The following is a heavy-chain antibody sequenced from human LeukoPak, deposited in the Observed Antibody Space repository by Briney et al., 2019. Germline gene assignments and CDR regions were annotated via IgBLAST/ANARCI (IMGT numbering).Heavy chain of an antibody. D-gene: IGHD3-10*01. Sequence: GGSLRLSCAASGLTFSSYGMHWVRQAPGKGLEWVAFIRYDGSNKYYADSVKGRFTISRDNSKNTLYLQMNSLRAEDTAVYYCAKSVPAIRGEIDYWGQGTLVTVSS. CDR1: GLTFSSYG. CDR3: AKSVPAIRGEIDY. CDR2: IRYDGSNK. V-gene: IGHV3-30*02. J-gene: IGHJ4*02.